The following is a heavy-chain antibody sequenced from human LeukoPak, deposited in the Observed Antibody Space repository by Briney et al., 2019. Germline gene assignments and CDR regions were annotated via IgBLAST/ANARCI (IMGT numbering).Heavy chain of an antibody. CDR3: AKNNILTGYDLYYFDY. J-gene: IGHJ4*02. Sequence: GGSLRLSCAASGFAFTSYALSWVRQAPGKRLEWASAISGSGGSTYYADSVKGRFTISRDNFKNTLYLQMNSLGAEDTAVYYCAKNNILTGYDLYYFDYWGQGTLVTVSS. CDR1: GFAFTSYA. D-gene: IGHD3-9*01. CDR2: ISGSGGST. V-gene: IGHV3-23*01.